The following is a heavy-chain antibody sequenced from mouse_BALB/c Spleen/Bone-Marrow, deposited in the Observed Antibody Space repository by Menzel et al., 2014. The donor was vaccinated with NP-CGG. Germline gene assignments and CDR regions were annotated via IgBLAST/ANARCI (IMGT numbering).Heavy chain of an antibody. J-gene: IGHJ2*01. Sequence: EVKLQESGGGLVQPGGSLKLSCAASGFDFSRYWMSWVRQGPGKGLEWIGVINADSGTTNYSPSLKDKFIITRDNAKNTLFLRLNQMRSEATAFYYCARPDYCNSLDYWGQGTTLTVSS. D-gene: IGHD1-1*01. CDR3: ARPDYCNSLDY. CDR2: INADSGTT. V-gene: IGHV4-1*02. CDR1: GFDFSRYW.